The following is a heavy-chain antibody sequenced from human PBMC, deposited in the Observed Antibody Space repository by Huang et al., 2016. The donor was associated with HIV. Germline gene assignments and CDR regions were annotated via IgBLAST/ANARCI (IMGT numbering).Heavy chain of an antibody. CDR2: IRYDGINK. CDR1: GFTFSSYG. D-gene: IGHD3-10*01. V-gene: IGHV3-30*02. CDR3: AKGSMANAFDI. J-gene: IGHJ3*02. Sequence: QVQLVESVGGVVQPGGCLRLSCAASGFTFSSYGMHWVRPAQSKGLGWVAFIRYDGINKYYADSVRGRFTISRDNSKNTLYLQMNSLRAEDTAVYYCAKGSMANAFDIWGQGTMVTVSS.